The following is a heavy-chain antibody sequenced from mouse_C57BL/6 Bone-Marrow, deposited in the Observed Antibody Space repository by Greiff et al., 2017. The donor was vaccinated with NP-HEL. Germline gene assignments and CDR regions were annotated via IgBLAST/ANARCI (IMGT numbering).Heavy chain of an antibody. V-gene: IGHV10-1*01. D-gene: IGHD2-12*01. J-gene: IGHJ3*01. CDR3: VRQGYYSPWFAY. CDR2: IRSKSNNYAT. CDR1: GFSFNTYA. Sequence: EAGGGLVQPKGSLKLSCAASGFSFNTYAMNWVRQAPGKGLEWVARIRSKSNNYATYYADSVKDRFTISRDDSESMLYLQMNNLKTEDTAMYYCVRQGYYSPWFAYWGQGTLVTVSA.